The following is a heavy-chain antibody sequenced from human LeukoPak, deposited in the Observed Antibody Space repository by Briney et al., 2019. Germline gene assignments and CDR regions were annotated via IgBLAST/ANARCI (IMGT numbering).Heavy chain of an antibody. CDR2: IAFDDTDR. J-gene: IGHJ4*02. CDR3: TNSDDYGDY. Sequence: GGSLRLSCAASGFTFRSYAMSWVRQAPGKGLEWVAAIAFDDTDRYYIDSVKGRFTISRDDSKNTLYLHMTSLRAEDTAVYYCTNSDDYGDYWGQGTLVTVSS. V-gene: IGHV3-30*04. CDR1: GFTFRSYA.